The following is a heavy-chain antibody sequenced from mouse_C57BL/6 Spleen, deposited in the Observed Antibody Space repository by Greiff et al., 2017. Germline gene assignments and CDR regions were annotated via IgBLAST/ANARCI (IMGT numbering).Heavy chain of an antibody. J-gene: IGHJ2*01. Sequence: EVQVVESGGGLVKPGGSLKLSCAASGFTFSSYTMSWVRQTPGKRLEWVATISGAGGNTYYPDSLKGRFTISRDNAKNTLYLQMSSLRSEDTALYYCARLIYYDYDEDFDYWGQGTTLTVSS. CDR2: ISGAGGNT. CDR1: GFTFSSYT. V-gene: IGHV5-9*01. D-gene: IGHD2-4*01. CDR3: ARLIYYDYDEDFDY.